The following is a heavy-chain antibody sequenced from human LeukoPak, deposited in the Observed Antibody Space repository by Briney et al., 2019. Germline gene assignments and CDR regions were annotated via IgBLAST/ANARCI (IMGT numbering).Heavy chain of an antibody. CDR2: TYYRSKWVN. J-gene: IGHJ4*02. D-gene: IGHD5-18*01. V-gene: IGHV6-1*01. Sequence: SQTLSLTCALSGDSVSSNSATWNWIRQSPSRGLEWLGRTYYRSKWVNDYAVSVKSRLTINTDTSKNQVSLQLNSVTPEDTAVYYCARGRDTALGTWGQGTLVTVSS. CDR1: GDSVSSNSAT. CDR3: ARGRDTALGT.